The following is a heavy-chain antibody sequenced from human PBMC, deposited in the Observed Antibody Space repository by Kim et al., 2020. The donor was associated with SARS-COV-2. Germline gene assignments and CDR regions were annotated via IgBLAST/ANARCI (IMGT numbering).Heavy chain of an antibody. CDR3: TRGGTWAVAGTGEYFQH. CDR2: IRSKAYGGTT. D-gene: IGHD6-19*01. Sequence: GGSLRLSCTASGFTFGDYAMSWVRQAPGKGLEWVGFIRSKAYGGTTEYAASVKGRFTISRDDSKSIAYLQMNSLKTEDTAVYYCTRGGTWAVAGTGEYFQHWGQGTLVTVSS. CDR1: GFTFGDYA. V-gene: IGHV3-49*04. J-gene: IGHJ1*01.